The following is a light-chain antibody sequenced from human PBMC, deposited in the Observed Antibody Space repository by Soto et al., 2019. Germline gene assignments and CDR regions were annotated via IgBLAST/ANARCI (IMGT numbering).Light chain of an antibody. CDR1: SSEVGGYNY. Sequence: QSVLTQPGSVSGSPGQSITISCTGTSSEVGGYNYVSWYQQHPGEAPKLMISEVSNRPSGVSNRFSGSKSGNTASLTISGLQAEDEADYYCSSYTSSSTYVFGTGTKVTVL. CDR3: SSYTSSSTYV. J-gene: IGLJ1*01. CDR2: EVS. V-gene: IGLV2-14*01.